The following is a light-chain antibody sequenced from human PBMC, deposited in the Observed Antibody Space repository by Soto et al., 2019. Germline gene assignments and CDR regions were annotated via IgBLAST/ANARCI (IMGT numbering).Light chain of an antibody. CDR1: QSLLHTNGYNY. CDR2: LGS. Sequence: DIVMTQSPLSLTVTPGESASISCWSSQSLLHTNGYNYFDWYLQKPGQSPQLLIYLGSNRASGVPDRFSGRGSGTDFTLRISRVEADDVGVYYCMQALQTHRTFGQGTKLEIK. V-gene: IGKV2-28*01. J-gene: IGKJ2*01. CDR3: MQALQTHRT.